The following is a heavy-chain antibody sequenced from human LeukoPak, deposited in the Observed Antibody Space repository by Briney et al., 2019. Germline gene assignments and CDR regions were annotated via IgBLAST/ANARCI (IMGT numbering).Heavy chain of an antibody. V-gene: IGHV3-15*01. Sequence: GGSLRLSSAASGFTFSSYGMHWVRQAPGKGLEWVGRIKSKTDGGTTDYAAPVKGRFTISRDDSKNTLYLQMNSLKTEDTAVYYCTTDRTIAAANWGQGTLVTVSS. CDR3: TTDRTIAAAN. CDR2: IKSKTDGGTT. J-gene: IGHJ4*02. CDR1: GFTFSSYG. D-gene: IGHD6-13*01.